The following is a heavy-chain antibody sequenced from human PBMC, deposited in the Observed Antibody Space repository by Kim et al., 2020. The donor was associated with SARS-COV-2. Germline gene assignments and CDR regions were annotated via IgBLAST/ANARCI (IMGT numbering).Heavy chain of an antibody. D-gene: IGHD3-9*01. Sequence: GGSLRLSCVASGFTFSTYAMHWVRQGPGKGLEWVAVLSKDGRNKNYADSVKGRITISRDNSKNTLYLQMNSLRVDDTAVYYCARDSEKDYDILTGYHTGRGSLDYWGQGTLVTVSS. CDR3: ARDSEKDYDILTGYHTGRGSLDY. CDR2: LSKDGRNK. J-gene: IGHJ4*02. CDR1: GFTFSTYA. V-gene: IGHV3-30*04.